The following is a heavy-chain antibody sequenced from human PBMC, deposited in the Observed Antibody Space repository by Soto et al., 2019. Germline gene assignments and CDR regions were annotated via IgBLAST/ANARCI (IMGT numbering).Heavy chain of an antibody. D-gene: IGHD1-26*01. CDR1: GGSIRNGDYY. V-gene: IGHV4-30-4*01. Sequence: SETLSLTCTVSGGSIRNGDYYWGWIRQPPGKGLEWIGYVYYSGTTYSHPSLISRVSISVDTSENQFSLRLTSVTAADTAVYYCVTVNLVGAAYYFDYWGPGTLVTVSS. J-gene: IGHJ4*02. CDR3: VTVNLVGAAYYFDY. CDR2: VYYSGTT.